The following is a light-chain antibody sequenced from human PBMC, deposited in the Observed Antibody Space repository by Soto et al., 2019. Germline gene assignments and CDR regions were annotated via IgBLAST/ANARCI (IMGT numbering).Light chain of an antibody. V-gene: IGKV1-5*03. CDR2: KAS. CDR3: QQYDGYLLT. CDR1: QSISSW. Sequence: DIQMTQSPSTLSASVGDRVTITCRASQSISSWLAWYQQKPGKAPKLLIYKASTLESWVPSRFSGSGSGTEFTLTISSLQPDDFATYYCQQYDGYLLTFGGGTKVEIK. J-gene: IGKJ4*01.